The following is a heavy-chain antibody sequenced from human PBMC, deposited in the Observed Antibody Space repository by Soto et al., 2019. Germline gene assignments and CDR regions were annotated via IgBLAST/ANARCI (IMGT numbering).Heavy chain of an antibody. J-gene: IGHJ4*02. CDR3: AKDRHYPRDYFHY. CDR2: VSAHGQAI. D-gene: IGHD3-10*01. CDR1: GFTFSSSA. V-gene: IGHV3-23*01. Sequence: EVQLLESGGGLVQPRGSLRLSCAASGFTFSSSAISWVRQAPGKGLGWVSAVSAHGQAIYYEDSVTGRFTISRDNSKNTVFLHMDSLSAEDTAVYYCAKDRHYPRDYFHYWGQGTLVTVSS.